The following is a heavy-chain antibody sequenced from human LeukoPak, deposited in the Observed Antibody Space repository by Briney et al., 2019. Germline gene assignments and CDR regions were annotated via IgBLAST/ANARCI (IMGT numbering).Heavy chain of an antibody. CDR1: GYTFTSYY. D-gene: IGHD2-2*01. CDR3: ARTVEQEVVRAALFY. Sequence: ASVKVSCKASGYTFTSYYMHWVRQAPGQGLEWMGIINPSGGSTSYAQKFQGRVTMTRDTSTSTVYMELSSLRSEDTAVYYCARTVEQEVVRAALFYWGQGTLVTVSS. V-gene: IGHV1-46*01. CDR2: INPSGGST. J-gene: IGHJ4*02.